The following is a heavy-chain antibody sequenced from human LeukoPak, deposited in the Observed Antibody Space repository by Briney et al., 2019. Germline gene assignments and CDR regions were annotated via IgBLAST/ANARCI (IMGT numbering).Heavy chain of an antibody. D-gene: IGHD2-2*01. CDR3: ARDRITDCSTTSCTIANWFDP. CDR1: GYTFIGYY. CDR2: INPNSGGT. V-gene: IGHV1-2*02. J-gene: IGHJ5*02. Sequence: ASVKVSCKASGYTFIGYYMHWVRQAPGHGLEWMGWINPNSGGTDYAQKFQGRVTMTRDTSIDTAYMELSRLTSDDTAVYYCARDRITDCSTTSCTIANWFDPWGQGTLVTVAS.